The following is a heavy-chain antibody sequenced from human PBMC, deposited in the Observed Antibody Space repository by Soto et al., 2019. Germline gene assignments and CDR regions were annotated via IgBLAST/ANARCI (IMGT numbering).Heavy chain of an antibody. V-gene: IGHV5-51*01. J-gene: IGHJ6*02. CDR2: IYPGDSDT. CDR1: GYSFTSYW. D-gene: IGHD3-10*02. CDR3: ARRGAMFPAYYYGMDV. Sequence: LGESLKISCKGSGYSFTSYWIGWVRQMPGKGLEWMGIIYPGDSDTRYSPSFQGQVTISADKSISTAYLQWSSLKASDTAMYYCARRGAMFPAYYYGMDVWGQGTTVTVSS.